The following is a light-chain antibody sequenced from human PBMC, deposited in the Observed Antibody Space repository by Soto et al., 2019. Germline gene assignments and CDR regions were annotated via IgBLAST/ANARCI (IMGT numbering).Light chain of an antibody. CDR1: SSNIGSNY. CDR3: AAWDDSVVV. V-gene: IGLV1-47*01. CDR2: RNN. J-gene: IGLJ2*01. Sequence: QSVLTQPPSASGTPEQRGTISCSGSSSNIGSNYVYWYQQLQVTAPKLLIYRNNQRPSGVPDRFSGSKYGTSASLAISGLRSEDEADYYCAAWDDSVVVFGGGTQLTVL.